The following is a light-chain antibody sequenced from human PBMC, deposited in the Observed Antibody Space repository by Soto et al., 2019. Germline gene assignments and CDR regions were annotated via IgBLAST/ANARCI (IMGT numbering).Light chain of an antibody. J-gene: IGKJ4*01. V-gene: IGKV3-20*01. CDR2: GAS. Sequence: EIGLTQSPGTLSLSPGERATLSCRASQSVSSRYLGWYQQRTGQAPRLLIYGASSRATGIPDRLSGSGSGTDLTITISRMEPEDFAVYYCHQYDNSPLTFGGGTKVDIK. CDR1: QSVSSRY. CDR3: HQYDNSPLT.